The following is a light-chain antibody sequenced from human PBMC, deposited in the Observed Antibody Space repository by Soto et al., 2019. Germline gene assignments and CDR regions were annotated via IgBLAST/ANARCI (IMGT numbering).Light chain of an antibody. V-gene: IGKV1-9*01. CDR3: QQLSSYPQT. CDR1: PGIRSF. J-gene: IGKJ4*01. Sequence: EIQLTLSPALLSASVCDSGPSTCRSSPGIRSFLDWFQQKPVKAPNLLIYGASTLQSGVQSRSSGSGSGTEFTLTISSLQPEDFATYYCQQLSSYPQTFGGGSKVEIK. CDR2: GAS.